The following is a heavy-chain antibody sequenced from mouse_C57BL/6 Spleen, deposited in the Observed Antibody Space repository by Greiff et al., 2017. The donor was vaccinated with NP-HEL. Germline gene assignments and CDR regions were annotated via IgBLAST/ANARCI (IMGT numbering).Heavy chain of an antibody. J-gene: IGHJ3*01. V-gene: IGHV1-9*01. CDR1: GYTFTGYW. D-gene: IGHD4-1*01. CDR3: ARWDPAWFAY. CDR2: ILPGSGST. Sequence: QVQLKQSGAELMKPGASVKLSCKATGYTFTGYWIEWVKQRPGHGLEWIGEILPGSGSTNYNKKFKGKATFTADTSSNPAYMPLSSLTTEDSAIYYCARWDPAWFAYWGQGTLVTVSA.